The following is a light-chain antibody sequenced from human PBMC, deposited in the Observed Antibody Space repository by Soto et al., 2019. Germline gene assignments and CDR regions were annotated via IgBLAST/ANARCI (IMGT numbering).Light chain of an antibody. J-gene: IGKJ5*01. V-gene: IGKV3D-20*02. CDR2: GAS. Sequence: IVLTQFPGTLSLSPGERATLSCRASQSVGSNYLAWYQQRPGQPPNLLIFGASHRAPDIPDRFSGSGSGTDFTLTISSLEPEDFAVYYCQQRSNWITFGQGTRLEIK. CDR1: QSVGSNY. CDR3: QQRSNWIT.